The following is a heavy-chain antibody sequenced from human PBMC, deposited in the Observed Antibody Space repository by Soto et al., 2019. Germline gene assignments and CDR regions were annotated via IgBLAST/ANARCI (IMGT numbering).Heavy chain of an antibody. J-gene: IGHJ4*02. V-gene: IGHV3-23*01. CDR2: ISASGGNT. CDR3: AKYGAVTGGGPEY. Sequence: EVELLESGGGLVQPGGSLALSCAASGFTFNNYAMSWVRQAPGKGLEWVSSISASGGNTYYADSVKGRFTISRDNSKNTLFLLVKTLRAEDTAVYYCAKYGAVTGGGPEYWGQGTLVTVSS. CDR1: GFTFNNYA. D-gene: IGHD4-4*01.